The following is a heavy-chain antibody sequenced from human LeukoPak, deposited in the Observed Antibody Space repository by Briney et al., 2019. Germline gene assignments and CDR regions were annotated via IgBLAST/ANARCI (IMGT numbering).Heavy chain of an antibody. CDR1: GFTVSSNY. CDR3: ARDAAFWSGYDLGGY. Sequence: GGSLRLSCAASGFTVSSNYMSWVRQAPGEGLEWVSVIYSGGSTYYADSVKGRFTISRDNSKNTLYLQMNSLRAEDTAVYYCARDAAFWSGYDLGGYWGQGTLVTVSS. V-gene: IGHV3-53*01. J-gene: IGHJ4*02. CDR2: IYSGGST. D-gene: IGHD5-12*01.